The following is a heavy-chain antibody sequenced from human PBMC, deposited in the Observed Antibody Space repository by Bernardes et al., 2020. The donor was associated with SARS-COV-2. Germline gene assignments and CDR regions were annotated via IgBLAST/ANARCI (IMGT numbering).Heavy chain of an antibody. D-gene: IGHD1-26*01. CDR3: ARHDTNPGRWD. CDR2: IYYSGST. Sequence: SETLSLTCTVSGGSISSYYWSWIRQPPGKGLEWIGYIYYSGSTNYNPSLKSRVTISVDTSKNQFSLKLSSVTAADTAVYYCARHDTNPGRWDWGQGTLVTVSS. CDR1: GGSISSYY. J-gene: IGHJ4*02. V-gene: IGHV4-59*08.